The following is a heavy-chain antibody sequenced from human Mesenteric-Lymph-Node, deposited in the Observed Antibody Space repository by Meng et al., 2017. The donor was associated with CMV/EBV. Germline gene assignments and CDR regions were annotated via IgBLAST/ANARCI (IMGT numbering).Heavy chain of an antibody. CDR1: Y. J-gene: IGHJ2*01. Sequence: YWSWSRQSPGKGLEWIGEINHSGGTNYNPSLESRVIISIDSSQGQFSLKLSSVTAADTAVYYCARKGMYYDFWSGYRPGGWYFDLWGRGALVTVSS. CDR2: INHSGGT. V-gene: IGHV4-34*01. D-gene: IGHD3-3*01. CDR3: ARKGMYYDFWSGYRPGGWYFDL.